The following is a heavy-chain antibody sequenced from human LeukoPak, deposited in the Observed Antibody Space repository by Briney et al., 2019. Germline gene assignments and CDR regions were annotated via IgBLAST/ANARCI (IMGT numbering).Heavy chain of an antibody. Sequence: ASVKVSCKASGYTFTGYYMHWVRQAPGQGLEWMGWINPNSGGTNYAQKFQGWVTMTRDTSISTAYMELSRLRSDDTAVYYCARAAGGSYPGGYCYGMDVWGQGTTATVSS. CDR2: INPNSGGT. D-gene: IGHD1-26*01. J-gene: IGHJ6*02. CDR1: GYTFTGYY. CDR3: ARAAGGSYPGGYCYGMDV. V-gene: IGHV1-2*04.